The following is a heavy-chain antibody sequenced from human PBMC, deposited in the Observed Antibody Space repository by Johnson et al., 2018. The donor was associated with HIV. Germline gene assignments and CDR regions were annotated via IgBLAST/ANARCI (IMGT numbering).Heavy chain of an antibody. J-gene: IGHJ3*02. CDR2: INSDGSST. V-gene: IGHV3-74*01. Sequence: VQLVESGGGLVQPGGSLRLSCVGSGFTFSTNWMHWVRQAPGKGLVWVSRINSDGSSTSYADSVKGRFTISRDNAKNTLYLQMDSLGAEDTAVYYCAREWGMVTFGGVVPMNAVDIWGQGTMVAVSS. CDR1: GFTFSTNW. D-gene: IGHD3-16*01. CDR3: AREWGMVTFGGVVPMNAVDI.